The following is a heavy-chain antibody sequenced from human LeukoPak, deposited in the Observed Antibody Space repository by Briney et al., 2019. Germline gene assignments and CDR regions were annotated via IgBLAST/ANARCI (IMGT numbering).Heavy chain of an antibody. Sequence: QPGGSLRLSCAASGFTFSSYAMSWVRQAPGKGLEWVSAISGSGGSTYYADSVKGRFTISRDNSKNTLYLQMNSLRAEDTAVYYCAKNSGYSGSHYVNYWGQGTLVTVSS. CDR2: ISGSGGST. CDR3: AKNSGYSGSHYVNY. J-gene: IGHJ4*02. CDR1: GFTFSSYA. D-gene: IGHD1-26*01. V-gene: IGHV3-23*01.